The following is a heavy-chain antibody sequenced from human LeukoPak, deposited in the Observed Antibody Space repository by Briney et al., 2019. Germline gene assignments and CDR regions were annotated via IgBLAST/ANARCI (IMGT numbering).Heavy chain of an antibody. V-gene: IGHV3-23*01. Sequence: PGGSLRLSCAASGFTFSSYAMSWVRQAPGKGLEWVSSISGSGVNTNYADSVKGRFTISRDNSKSTLSLQMNSLRAEDTAVYYCAEIQLNSGLCYWGQGTLVTVSS. CDR3: AEIQLNSGLCY. J-gene: IGHJ4*02. CDR2: ISGSGVNT. CDR1: GFTFSSYA. D-gene: IGHD5-12*01.